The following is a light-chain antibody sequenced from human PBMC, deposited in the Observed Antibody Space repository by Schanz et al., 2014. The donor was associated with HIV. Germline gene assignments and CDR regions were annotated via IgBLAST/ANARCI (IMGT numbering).Light chain of an antibody. V-gene: IGLV2-14*03. CDR1: SSDVNVYNY. J-gene: IGLJ2*01. CDR2: GVF. Sequence: QSALTQPRSVSGSPGQSVTISCTGASSDVNVYNYVSWYQQYPGKAPKLVVYGVFDRPSGVSNRFSGSKSGNTASLTISGLQAEDEADYYCCSYTSSDTLVFGGGTKVTVL. CDR3: CSYTSSDTLV.